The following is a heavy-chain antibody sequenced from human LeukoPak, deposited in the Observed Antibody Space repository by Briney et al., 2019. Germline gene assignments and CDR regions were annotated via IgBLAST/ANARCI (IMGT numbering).Heavy chain of an antibody. CDR1: GFTFSYYS. CDR2: SNTDGTI. V-gene: IGHV3-48*02. J-gene: IGHJ3*01. Sequence: GGSLRLSCAASGFTFSYYSMNWVRQAPAKGLEWISYSNTDGTISYADSVKGRFTISRDNAENSLYLQMNSLRDEDTAVYFCVRDRDYAFDFWGQGTMVTVSS. CDR3: VRDRDYAFDF.